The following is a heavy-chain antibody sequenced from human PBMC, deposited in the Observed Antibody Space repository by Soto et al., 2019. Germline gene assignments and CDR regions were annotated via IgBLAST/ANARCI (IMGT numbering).Heavy chain of an antibody. D-gene: IGHD1-26*01. J-gene: IGHJ6*03. Sequence: SETLSLTCTVSGGSISSYYWSWIRQPPGKGLEWIGYIYYSGSTNYNPSLKSRVTISVDTSKNQFSLKLSSVTAADTAVYYCAGVLGNGYYYYYMDVWGKGTTVTVSS. CDR1: GGSISSYY. CDR2: IYYSGST. CDR3: AGVLGNGYYYYYMDV. V-gene: IGHV4-59*01.